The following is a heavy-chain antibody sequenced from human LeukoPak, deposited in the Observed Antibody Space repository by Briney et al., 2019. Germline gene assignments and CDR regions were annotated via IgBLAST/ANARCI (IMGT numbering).Heavy chain of an antibody. V-gene: IGHV3-30-3*01. CDR3: ARAADGYNYDYFDY. CDR2: ISYDGSNK. D-gene: IGHD5-24*01. Sequence: PGGSLRLSCAASGFTFSSYAMHWVRQAPGKGLEWVAVISYDGSNKYYADSVKGRFTISRDNSKNTLYLQMNSLRAEDTAVYYCARAADGYNYDYFDYWGQGTLVTVSS. CDR1: GFTFSSYA. J-gene: IGHJ4*02.